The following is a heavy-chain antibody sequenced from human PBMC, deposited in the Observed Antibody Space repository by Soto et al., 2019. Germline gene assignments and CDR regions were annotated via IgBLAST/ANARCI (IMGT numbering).Heavy chain of an antibody. Sequence: PGGSLRLSCAASGFTFKNYALHWVRQAPGKGLEWVAVISFDGNHKYFADSVKGRFTISRDDFKNTVYLQMTSLRAEDTAVYYCAKDPNYYDSSGYYLEYFQNWGQGTLVTVSS. CDR3: AKDPNYYDSSGYYLEYFQN. D-gene: IGHD3-22*01. J-gene: IGHJ1*01. V-gene: IGHV3-30*18. CDR2: ISFDGNHK. CDR1: GFTFKNYA.